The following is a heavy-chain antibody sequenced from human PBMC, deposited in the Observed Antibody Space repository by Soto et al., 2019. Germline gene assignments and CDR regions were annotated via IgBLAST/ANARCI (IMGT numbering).Heavy chain of an antibody. CDR2: ISYDGSNK. V-gene: IGHV3-30-3*01. Sequence: QVQLVESGGGVVQPGRSLRLSCAASGFTFSSYAMHWVRQAPGKRLEWVAVISYDGSNKYYADSVKGRFTISRDNSKNTLYLQTNCLSAEDTAVYYCARAGSSSWLYYYGMDVWGQGTTVTVSS. J-gene: IGHJ6*02. CDR1: GFTFSSYA. CDR3: ARAGSSSWLYYYGMDV. D-gene: IGHD6-13*01.